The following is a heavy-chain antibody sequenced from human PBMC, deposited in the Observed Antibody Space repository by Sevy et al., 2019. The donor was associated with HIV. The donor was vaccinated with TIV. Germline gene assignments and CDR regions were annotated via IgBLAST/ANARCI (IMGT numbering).Heavy chain of an antibody. CDR3: ARTFDFWSTYQTGSYYYYGLDV. V-gene: IGHV3-33*01. D-gene: IGHD3-3*01. J-gene: IGHJ6*02. Sequence: GGSLRLSCVASGFTLSSHVMHWVRQAPGKGLEWVSRIWYDGSHKFYADSVKGRFTISRDNSKNMLYLQMNSLRSEDTAVYYCARTFDFWSTYQTGSYYYYGLDVWGQGTTVTVSS. CDR2: IWYDGSHK. CDR1: GFTLSSHV.